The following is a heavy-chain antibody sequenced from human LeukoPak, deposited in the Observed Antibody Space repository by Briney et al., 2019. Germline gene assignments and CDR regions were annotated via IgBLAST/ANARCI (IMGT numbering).Heavy chain of an antibody. CDR2: INWNSVSA. J-gene: IGHJ4*02. D-gene: IGHD4/OR15-4a*01. CDR3: ARAGTMAAIDY. CDR1: GFTFDDYA. V-gene: IGHV3-9*01. Sequence: GGSLRLSCVASGFTFDDYAMHWVRQAPGKGLEWVAGINWNSVSAVYADSLKGRLTISRDNAKNSLFLQMNSLRAEDTAVYYCARAGTMAAIDYWGQGTLVTVSS.